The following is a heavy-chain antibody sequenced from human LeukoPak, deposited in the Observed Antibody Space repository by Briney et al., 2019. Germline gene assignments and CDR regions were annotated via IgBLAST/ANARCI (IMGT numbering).Heavy chain of an antibody. CDR3: ARAPMVDTAMVWFDY. J-gene: IGHJ5*01. CDR1: GFTFSSYA. Sequence: GGSLRLSCAASGFTFSSYAMSWVRQAPGKGLEWVANIKQDGSEKYYVDSVKGRFTISRDNAKNSLYLQVNSLRAEDTAVYYCARAPMVDTAMVWFDYWGQGTLVTVSS. V-gene: IGHV3-7*01. D-gene: IGHD5-18*01. CDR2: IKQDGSEK.